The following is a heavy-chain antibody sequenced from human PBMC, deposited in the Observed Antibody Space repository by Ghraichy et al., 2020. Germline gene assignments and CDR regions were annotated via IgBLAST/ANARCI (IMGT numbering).Heavy chain of an antibody. V-gene: IGHV3-48*04. CDR3: ARDAQDARAWNWYFDF. J-gene: IGHJ4*02. Sequence: GGSLRLSCTASGFSFSTYHMSWVRQAPGKGLEWLSYISFSSETIYYTDSVKGRFTISRDNAKNSLYLQMNSLRAEDTAVYFCARDAQDARAWNWYFDFWGQGSLVTVSS. CDR1: GFSFSTYH. CDR2: ISFSSETI. D-gene: IGHD1-1*01.